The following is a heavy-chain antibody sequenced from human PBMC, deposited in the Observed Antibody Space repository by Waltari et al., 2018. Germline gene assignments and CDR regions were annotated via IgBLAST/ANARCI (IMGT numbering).Heavy chain of an antibody. CDR3: ATRPPLEWLRVPFDY. Sequence: QVQLVQSGAEVKKPGASVKVSCKVSGYTLTELSMHWVRQAPGKGLEWMGGFDPEDGETIYAQKVQGRVTMTEDTATDTAYMELSSLRSEDTAVYYCATRPPLEWLRVPFDYWGQGTLVTVSS. V-gene: IGHV1-24*01. D-gene: IGHD3-3*01. CDR1: GYTLTELS. CDR2: FDPEDGET. J-gene: IGHJ4*02.